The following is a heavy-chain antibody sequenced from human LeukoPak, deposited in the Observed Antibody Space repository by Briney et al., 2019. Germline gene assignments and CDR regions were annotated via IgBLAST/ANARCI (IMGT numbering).Heavy chain of an antibody. J-gene: IGHJ5*02. D-gene: IGHD1-1*01. V-gene: IGHV4-34*01. CDR2: IYYSGST. CDR3: ARPVPSRLGWFDP. CDR1: GGSFSGYY. Sequence: SETLSLTCAVYGGSFSGYYWSWIRQPPGKGLEWIGSIYYSGSTYYNPSLKSRVSISVHTSKNQFSLKLRSVTAADTAVYYCARPVPSRLGWFDPWGQGTLVTVSS.